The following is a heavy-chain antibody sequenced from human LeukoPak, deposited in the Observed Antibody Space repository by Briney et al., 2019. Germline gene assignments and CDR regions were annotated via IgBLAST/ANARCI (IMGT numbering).Heavy chain of an antibody. CDR2: IIPIFGTA. Sequence: SVKVSCKASGGTFSSYAISWVPQAPGQGLEWIGGIIPIFGTANYAQKFQGRVTITADESTSTAYMELSSLRSEDTAVYYCARALMAYYDILTGYYNISPFDYWGQGTLVTVSS. CDR1: GGTFSSYA. J-gene: IGHJ4*02. CDR3: ARALMAYYDILTGYYNISPFDY. D-gene: IGHD3-9*01. V-gene: IGHV1-69*13.